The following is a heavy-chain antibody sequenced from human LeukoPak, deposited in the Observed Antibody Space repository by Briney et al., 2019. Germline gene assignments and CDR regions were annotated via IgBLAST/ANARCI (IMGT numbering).Heavy chain of an antibody. D-gene: IGHD7-27*01. CDR1: GYTFTSYG. V-gene: IGHV1-18*01. J-gene: IGHJ4*02. CDR2: ISAYNGNT. CDR3: ARRTANWGFDY. Sequence: ASVKVSCKASGYTFTSYGISWVRQAPGQGLEWMGWISAYNGNTNYTQRLQGRVTMTTDTSTSTACMELRSLRSDDTAVYYCARRTANWGFDYWGQGTLVTVSS.